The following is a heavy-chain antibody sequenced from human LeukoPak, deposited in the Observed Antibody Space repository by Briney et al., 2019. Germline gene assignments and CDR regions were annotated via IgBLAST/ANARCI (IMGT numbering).Heavy chain of an antibody. Sequence: ASVKVSCKASGYTFTGYYMHWVRQAPGQGLEWMGRINPNSGGTNYAQKFQGRVTMTRDTSISTAYMELSRLRSDDTAVYYCARVSSHPYYYGMDVWGQGTTVTVSS. J-gene: IGHJ6*02. CDR1: GYTFTGYY. CDR3: ARVSSHPYYYGMDV. V-gene: IGHV1-2*06. CDR2: INPNSGGT.